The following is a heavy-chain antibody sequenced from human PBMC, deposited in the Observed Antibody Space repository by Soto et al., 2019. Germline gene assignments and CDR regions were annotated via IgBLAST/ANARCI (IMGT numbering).Heavy chain of an antibody. Sequence: ASVKVSCKASGYTFTSYAMHWVRQAPGQRLEWMGWINAGNGNTKYSQKFQGRVTITRDTSASTAYMELSSLRSEDTAVYYCARASRTTVATPDYYGTDDWGQGTTVTVSS. CDR3: ARASRTTVATPDYYGTDD. J-gene: IGHJ6*02. CDR1: GYTFTSYA. CDR2: INAGNGNT. V-gene: IGHV1-3*01. D-gene: IGHD4-17*01.